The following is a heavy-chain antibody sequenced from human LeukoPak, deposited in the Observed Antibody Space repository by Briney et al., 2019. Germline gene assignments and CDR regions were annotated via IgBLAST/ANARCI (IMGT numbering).Heavy chain of an antibody. CDR2: ISVSSDRT. CDR1: GFTISTYA. V-gene: IGHV3-23*01. D-gene: IGHD3-22*01. Sequence: GGSLRLSCAASGFTISTYALSWVRQTPGKGLQWVSTISVSSDRTYHAESVKGRFTISRDASRNTPYLQMNSLRAEDTAVYYCARAPPNEYDSNGYYSSFDYWGQGTLVTVSS. J-gene: IGHJ4*02. CDR3: ARAPPNEYDSNGYYSSFDY.